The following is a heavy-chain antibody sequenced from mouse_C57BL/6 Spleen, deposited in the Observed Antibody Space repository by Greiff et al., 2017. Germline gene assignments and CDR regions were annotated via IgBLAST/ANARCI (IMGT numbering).Heavy chain of an antibody. Sequence: VKLVESGPGLVAPSQSLSITCTVSGFSLTSYGVDWVRQSPGKGLEWLGVIWGVGSTNYNSALKSRLSISKDNSKSQVFLKMNSLQTDDTAMYYCASDAGYDGVFAYWGQGTLVTVSA. D-gene: IGHD2-2*01. CDR3: ASDAGYDGVFAY. CDR2: IWGVGST. V-gene: IGHV2-6*01. CDR1: GFSLTSYG. J-gene: IGHJ3*01.